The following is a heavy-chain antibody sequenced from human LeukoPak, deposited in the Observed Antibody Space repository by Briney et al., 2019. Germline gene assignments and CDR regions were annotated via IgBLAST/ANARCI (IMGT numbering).Heavy chain of an antibody. V-gene: IGHV3-30-3*01. CDR1: GDSISSYY. CDR2: ISYDGSNK. Sequence: LSLTCTVSGDSISSYYWSWIRQPPGKGLEWVAVISYDGSNKYYADSVKGRFTISRDNSKNTLYLQMNSLRAEDTAVYYCARDQDGSGSYYRSGHHYWGQGTLVTVSS. CDR3: ARDQDGSGSYYRSGHHY. D-gene: IGHD3-10*01. J-gene: IGHJ4*02.